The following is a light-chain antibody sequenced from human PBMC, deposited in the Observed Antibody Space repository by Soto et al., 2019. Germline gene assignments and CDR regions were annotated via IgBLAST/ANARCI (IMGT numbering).Light chain of an antibody. CDR2: AAS. CDR1: QSINNY. Sequence: DIQMTQSPSSLSTSVGDRVTITCRASQSINNYLNWYQQKPGKAPKLLIYAASRLESGVPSRFSGSGSGTLFTLTVTSLQSEDFATYYCQQSFSSPPWTFGQGTKVGV. CDR3: QQSFSSPPWT. J-gene: IGKJ1*01. V-gene: IGKV1-39*01.